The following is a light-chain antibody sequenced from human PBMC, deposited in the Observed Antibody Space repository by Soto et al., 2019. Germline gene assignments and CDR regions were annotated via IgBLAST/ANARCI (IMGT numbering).Light chain of an antibody. CDR3: QQSYSTSS. J-gene: IGKJ4*01. CDR2: AAS. V-gene: IGKV1-39*01. CDR1: QSISSY. Sequence: DIQMTQSPSSLSASVGDRVTITCRASQSISSYLNWYQQKPGKAPKLLIYAASSLQSGVPSRFSGSGSGTDFTLTISSLQPEDFATYYCQQSYSTSSFGGGTRWIS.